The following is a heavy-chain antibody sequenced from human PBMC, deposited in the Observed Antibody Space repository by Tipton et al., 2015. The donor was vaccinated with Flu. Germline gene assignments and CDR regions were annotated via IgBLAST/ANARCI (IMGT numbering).Heavy chain of an antibody. CDR3: ARAVTTDS. Sequence: GSLRLSCATSGFTFSQYWMNWVRQAPGKGLEWVANIKEDGSEQYYVDSVKGRFTISRDNAKNSVFLQMNSLTAEDTAVYYCARAVTTDSWGQGTLVTVSS. D-gene: IGHD4-17*01. V-gene: IGHV3-7*01. CDR2: IKEDGSEQ. J-gene: IGHJ4*02. CDR1: GFTFSQYW.